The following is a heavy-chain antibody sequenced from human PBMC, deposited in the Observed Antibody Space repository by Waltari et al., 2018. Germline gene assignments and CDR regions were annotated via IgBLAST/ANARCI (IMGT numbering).Heavy chain of an antibody. Sequence: QVQLQQWGAGLLQSSETLSLTCAVYGGSFSGYSWGWVRQPPGKGREWNGELNHAGYTNGYPSLRSRVTSSADTTQSQCSLKLNSVTVADAAVYYCVRLEDCAVPSGHCYSGDPFALDVWGQGTTVTVSS. CDR3: VRLEDCAVPSGHCYSGDPFALDV. CDR1: GGSFSGYS. D-gene: IGHD2-15*01. CDR2: LNHAGYT. J-gene: IGHJ6*02. V-gene: IGHV4-34*02.